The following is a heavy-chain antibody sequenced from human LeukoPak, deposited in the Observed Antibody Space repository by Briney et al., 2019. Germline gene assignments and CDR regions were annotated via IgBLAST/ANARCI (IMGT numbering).Heavy chain of an antibody. CDR2: ILYDGSNK. J-gene: IGHJ4*02. V-gene: IGHV3-30-3*01. Sequence: GGSLRLSCAASGFTFSRCALHWVRQAPGKGLEWAAVILYDGSNKYYADSVKGRFTISRDNSKNTLYLQMNSLRAEDTAVYYCARTRYDSSGYYHSAPFDYWGQGTLVTVSS. D-gene: IGHD3-22*01. CDR3: ARTRYDSSGYYHSAPFDY. CDR1: GFTFSRCA.